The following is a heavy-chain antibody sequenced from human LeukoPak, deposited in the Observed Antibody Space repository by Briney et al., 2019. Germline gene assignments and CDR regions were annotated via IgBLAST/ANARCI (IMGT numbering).Heavy chain of an antibody. D-gene: IGHD5-18*01. V-gene: IGHV3-53*01. CDR2: IYSGGST. Sequence: GGSLRLSCAASGFSVSSDYMTWVRQAPGKGPEWVSVIYSGGSTYYADSVKGRFTISRDNSKNTLYLQMNNLRVEDTAVYYCARYHTALNYWGQGALVTASS. CDR1: GFSVSSDY. J-gene: IGHJ4*02. CDR3: ARYHTALNY.